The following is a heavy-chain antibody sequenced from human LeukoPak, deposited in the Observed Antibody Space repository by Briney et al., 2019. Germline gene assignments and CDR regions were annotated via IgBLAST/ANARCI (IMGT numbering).Heavy chain of an antibody. Sequence: GGSLRLSCAASGFTFSSFGIHWVRQAPGRGLEWVAIIWYDGSAKYFADSVKGRFTVSRDNSKSTLYLQMNSLRAEDTAVYYCARGWGGLGWFFDYWGQGTLVTVSS. V-gene: IGHV3-33*01. J-gene: IGHJ4*02. CDR3: ARGWGGLGWFFDY. CDR1: GFTFSSFG. CDR2: IWYDGSAK. D-gene: IGHD4-23*01.